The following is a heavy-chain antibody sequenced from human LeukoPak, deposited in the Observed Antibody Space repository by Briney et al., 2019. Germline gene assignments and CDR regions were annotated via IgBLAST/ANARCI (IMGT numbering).Heavy chain of an antibody. J-gene: IGHJ3*02. V-gene: IGHV3-21*04. Sequence: GGSLRLSCAASGFTFSSYSMNWVRQAPGKGLEWVSSISSSSSYIYYADSVKGRFTISRDNAKNSLYLQMNSLRPEDTALYYCAKDVIVRGAQWDGFDIWGQGTMVTVSS. D-gene: IGHD2-21*01. CDR1: GFTFSSYS. CDR2: ISSSSSYI. CDR3: AKDVIVRGAQWDGFDI.